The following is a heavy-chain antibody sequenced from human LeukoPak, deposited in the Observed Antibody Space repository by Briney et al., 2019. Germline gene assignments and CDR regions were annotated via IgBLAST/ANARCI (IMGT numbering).Heavy chain of an antibody. V-gene: IGHV1-2*02. CDR2: INPNSGDT. J-gene: IGHJ3*02. Sequence: ASVKVSCKASGYTFTGYYMHWVRQAPGQGLEWMGWINPNSGDTNYAQKFQGRVTMTRDTSISTAYMELSRLRSDDTAVYYCAREEGNWGDAFDIWGQGTMVTVSS. D-gene: IGHD7-27*01. CDR3: AREEGNWGDAFDI. CDR1: GYTFTGYY.